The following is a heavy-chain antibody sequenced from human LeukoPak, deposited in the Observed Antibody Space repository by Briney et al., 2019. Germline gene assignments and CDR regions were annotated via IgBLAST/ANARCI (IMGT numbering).Heavy chain of an antibody. D-gene: IGHD6-19*01. V-gene: IGHV1-24*01. CDR3: ATTAGKYSSGYYDY. J-gene: IGHJ4*02. Sequence: ASVKVSCKVSGYILTELSMHWVRQAPGKGLEWIGGFDPEDGETIYAQKFQGRVTMTEDTSTDTAYMELSSLRSEDTAVYYCATTAGKYSSGYYDYWGQGTLVTVSS. CDR1: GYILTELS. CDR2: FDPEDGET.